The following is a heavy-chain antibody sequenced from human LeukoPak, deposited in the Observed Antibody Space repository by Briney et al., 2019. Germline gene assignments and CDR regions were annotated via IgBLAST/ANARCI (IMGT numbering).Heavy chain of an antibody. D-gene: IGHD4-17*01. Sequence: GGSLRLSCAASGFTFSSYSMNWVRQASEKGLVWVSYISSRSSSIYYADSVKGRFTLSRDNAKNSLYLQMNSLRDEDTAVYYCARGDYGDRDLDYWGQGTLVTVSS. V-gene: IGHV3-48*02. CDR3: ARGDYGDRDLDY. J-gene: IGHJ4*02. CDR1: GFTFSSYS. CDR2: ISSRSSSI.